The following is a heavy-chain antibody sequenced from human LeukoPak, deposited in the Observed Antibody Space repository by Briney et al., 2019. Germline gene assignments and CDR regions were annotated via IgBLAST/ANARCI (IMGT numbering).Heavy chain of an antibody. J-gene: IGHJ4*02. Sequence: SETLSLTCTVSGVSISSGGYYWNWIRQPPGKGLELIGNTDYRGCATYSPSLMSRISISVYTSKNQVSLELNSVTVADTAVYYCVSERQNYSDSVWGQGTLVTVSS. CDR3: VSERQNYSDSV. CDR1: GVSISSGGYY. CDR2: TDYRGCA. D-gene: IGHD3-22*01. V-gene: IGHV4-30-4*08.